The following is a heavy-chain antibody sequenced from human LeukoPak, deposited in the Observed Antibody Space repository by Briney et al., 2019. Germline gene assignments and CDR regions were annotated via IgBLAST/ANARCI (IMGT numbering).Heavy chain of an antibody. CDR3: AKVRTLLLWFGDNPNGYGMDV. J-gene: IGHJ6*02. CDR2: ISYDGSNK. CDR1: GFTFSSYG. D-gene: IGHD3-10*01. Sequence: TGRSLRLSCAASGFTFSSYGMHWVRQAPGKGLEWVAVISYDGSNKYYADSVKGRFTISRDNSKNTLYLQMNSLRAEDTAVYYCAKVRTLLLWFGDNPNGYGMDVWGQGTTVTVSS. V-gene: IGHV3-30*18.